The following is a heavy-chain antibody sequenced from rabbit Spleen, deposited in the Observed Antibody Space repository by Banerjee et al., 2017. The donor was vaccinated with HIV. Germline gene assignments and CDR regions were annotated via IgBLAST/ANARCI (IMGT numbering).Heavy chain of an antibody. D-gene: IGHD7-1*01. CDR3: ARFYAGYGDFGYAAM. Sequence: QEQLVEYGGDLVQPEGSLTLTCKASGLDFSSSYWICWVRQAPGKGLEWIACIYAGSSGSTYYASWAKGRFTISKTSSTTVTLQMTSLTAADTATYFCARFYAGYGDFGYAAMWGPGTLVTVS. CDR1: GLDFSSSYW. J-gene: IGHJ4*01. CDR2: IYAGSSGST. V-gene: IGHV1S45*01.